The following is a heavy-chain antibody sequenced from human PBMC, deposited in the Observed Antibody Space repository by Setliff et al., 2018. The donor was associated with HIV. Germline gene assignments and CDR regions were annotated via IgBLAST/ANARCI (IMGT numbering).Heavy chain of an antibody. J-gene: IGHJ4*02. V-gene: IGHV2-5*02. CDR3: AHTPVSRNQYFFDY. Sequence: SGPTLVNPTETLTLTCSFSEFSLSSSGVGVGWIRQPPGRALEWLAVVYWDDEKLYNPSFKPRLTITKAVLTMTNMDPMDTATYFCAHTPVSRNQYFFDYWGQGTLVTVSS. CDR1: EFSLSSSGVG. D-gene: IGHD3-9*01. CDR2: VYWDDEK.